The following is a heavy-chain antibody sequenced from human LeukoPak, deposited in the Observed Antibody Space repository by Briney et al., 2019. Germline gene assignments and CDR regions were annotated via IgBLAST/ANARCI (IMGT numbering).Heavy chain of an antibody. CDR1: GGSFSGYY. CDR3: ARSTAVAGEEYFDY. D-gene: IGHD6-19*01. Sequence: PSDTLSLTCAVYGGSFSGYYWSWIRQPPGKGLEWIGEINHSGSPNYNPSLKSRVTISVDTTKNHFSLKLSSVTAADTAVYYWARSTAVAGEEYFDYWGQGTLVTVSS. CDR2: INHSGSP. J-gene: IGHJ4*02. V-gene: IGHV4-34*01.